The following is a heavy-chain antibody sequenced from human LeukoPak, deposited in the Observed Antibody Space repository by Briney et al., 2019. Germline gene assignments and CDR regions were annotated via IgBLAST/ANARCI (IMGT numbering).Heavy chain of an antibody. CDR3: ARASSGNTAMVAYYFDY. V-gene: IGHV3-23*01. D-gene: IGHD5-18*01. Sequence: GGSLRLSCAASGFTFSSYAMSWVRQAPGKGLEWVSAISGSGGSTYYADSVKGRFTISRDNAKNSLYLQMNSLRAEDTAVYYCARASSGNTAMVAYYFDYWGQGTLVTVSS. CDR2: ISGSGGST. CDR1: GFTFSSYA. J-gene: IGHJ4*02.